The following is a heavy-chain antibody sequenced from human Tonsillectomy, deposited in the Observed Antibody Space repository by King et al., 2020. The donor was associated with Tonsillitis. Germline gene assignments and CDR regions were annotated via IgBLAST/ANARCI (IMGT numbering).Heavy chain of an antibody. CDR3: ARLARGGYKFFDY. Sequence: QLVQSGAEMKKPGESLKLSCKASGYNFTSYWIGWVRQMPGEGLEWMGIIYPDDSDTRYSPSFQGQVTISADKSISTAYLQWSSLKASDTAKYYCARLARGGYKFFDYWGQGTLVTVSS. V-gene: IGHV5-51*03. D-gene: IGHD5-24*01. CDR1: GYNFTSYW. CDR2: IYPDDSDT. J-gene: IGHJ4*02.